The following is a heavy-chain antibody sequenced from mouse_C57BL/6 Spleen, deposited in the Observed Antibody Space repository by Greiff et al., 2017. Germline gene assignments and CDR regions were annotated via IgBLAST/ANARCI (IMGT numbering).Heavy chain of an antibody. D-gene: IGHD1-1*01. Sequence: QVQLQQSGAELVRPGASVTLSCKASGYTFTDYEMHWVKQTPVHGLEWIGAFDPETGGTAYNQKFKGKAILTADKSSSTAYMELRSLTSEDSAVYYCTRGKFITTVHFDYWGQGTTRTVSS. CDR3: TRGKFITTVHFDY. J-gene: IGHJ2*01. CDR2: FDPETGGT. V-gene: IGHV1-15*01. CDR1: GYTFTDYE.